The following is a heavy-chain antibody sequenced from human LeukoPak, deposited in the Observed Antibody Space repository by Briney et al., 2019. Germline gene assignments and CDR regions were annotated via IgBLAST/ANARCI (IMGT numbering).Heavy chain of an antibody. V-gene: IGHV1-18*01. CDR3: ASMGFEFTMVGVFDP. CDR1: GYTFTSYG. D-gene: IGHD3-10*02. Sequence: GASVKVSCKASGYTFTSYGISWVRQAPGQGLEWMGWISAYNGNTNYAQKLQGRVTMTTDTSTSTAYMELRSLRSDDTAVYYCASMGFEFTMVGVFDPWGQGTLVTVSS. CDR2: ISAYNGNT. J-gene: IGHJ5*02.